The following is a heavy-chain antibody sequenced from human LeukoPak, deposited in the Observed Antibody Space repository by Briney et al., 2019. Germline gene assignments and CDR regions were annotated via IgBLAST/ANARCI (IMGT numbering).Heavy chain of an antibody. V-gene: IGHV4-39*07. J-gene: IGHJ4*02. CDR3: ASPMAWAHNRRDSDY. CDR2: IYYSGSA. D-gene: IGHD5-24*01. Sequence: SETLSLTCTVSGGSISSSSYYWGWIRQPPGKGLEWIGSIYYSGSAYYNPSLKSRVSISVDTSKNQFSLKLRSVTAADTAVYYCASPMAWAHNRRDSDYWGLGTLVTVSS. CDR1: GGSISSSSYY.